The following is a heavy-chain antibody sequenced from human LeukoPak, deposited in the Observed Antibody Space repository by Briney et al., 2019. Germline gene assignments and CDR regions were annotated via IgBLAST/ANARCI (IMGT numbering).Heavy chain of an antibody. D-gene: IGHD3-22*01. Sequence: GGSLRLSCAASGFTFSSYSMNWVRQAPGKGLEWVSSISSSSSYIYYADSVEGRFTISRDNAKNSLYLQMNSLRAEDTAVYYCARRVTHYYDSSGLFDYWGQGTLVTVSS. CDR2: ISSSSSYI. V-gene: IGHV3-21*01. CDR1: GFTFSSYS. CDR3: ARRVTHYYDSSGLFDY. J-gene: IGHJ4*02.